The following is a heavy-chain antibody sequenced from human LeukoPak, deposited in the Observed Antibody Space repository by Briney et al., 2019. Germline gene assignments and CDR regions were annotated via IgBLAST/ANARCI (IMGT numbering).Heavy chain of an antibody. J-gene: IGHJ3*02. V-gene: IGHV1-2*02. CDR2: INPNSGGT. CDR1: GDTFTGYY. Sequence: GASVKVSCKASGDTFTGYYMHWVRQAPGQGLEWMGWINPNSGGTNYAQKFQGRVTMTRDTSISTAYMELSRLRSDDTAVYYCARVSSSSVVDAFDIWGQGTMVTVSS. D-gene: IGHD6-6*01. CDR3: ARVSSSSVVDAFDI.